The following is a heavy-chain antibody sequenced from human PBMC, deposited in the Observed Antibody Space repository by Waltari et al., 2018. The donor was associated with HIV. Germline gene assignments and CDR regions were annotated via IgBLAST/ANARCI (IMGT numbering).Heavy chain of an antibody. V-gene: IGHV4-38-2*01. D-gene: IGHD3-16*02. Sequence: QVQLQESGPGLLKPSETLSLTCAVSGYSISSGYYWGWIRQPPGKGLEWIGSIYHSGRTYYNPSLKSRVTISVDTSKNQFSRKLSSVTAADTAIYHCASAFIEYFDSWGQGTLVTVSS. CDR3: ASAFIEYFDS. CDR2: IYHSGRT. J-gene: IGHJ4*02. CDR1: GYSISSGYY.